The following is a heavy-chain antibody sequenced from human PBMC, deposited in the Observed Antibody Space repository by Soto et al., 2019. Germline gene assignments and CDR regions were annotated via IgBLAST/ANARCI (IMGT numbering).Heavy chain of an antibody. CDR3: ARGGRYGSGSYPGY. CDR1: GGSISSGGYY. CDR2: IYYSKST. J-gene: IGHJ4*02. V-gene: IGHV4-31*03. D-gene: IGHD3-10*01. Sequence: QVQLQESGPGLVKPSPTLSLTCTVSGGSISSGGYYWSWIRQHPGKGLEWIGYIYYSKSTNYNPSLKSRVSISVDTSKNKFSLKLSSVTASDTAVYYCARGGRYGSGSYPGYWGQGTLVTVSS.